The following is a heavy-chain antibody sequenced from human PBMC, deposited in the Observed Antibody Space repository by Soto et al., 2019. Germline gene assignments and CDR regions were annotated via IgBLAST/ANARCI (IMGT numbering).Heavy chain of an antibody. CDR3: ATEYDYVWGRLDY. CDR1: GFTFRSSG. D-gene: IGHD3-16*01. CDR2: IPYAGSKK. J-gene: IGHJ4*02. V-gene: IGHV3-30*03. Sequence: GGSLRLSCAASGFTFRSSGMHWVRQAPGKGLEWVAVIPYAGSKKYYADTVKGRFTISRDNSKNTLYLQMNSLKTEDTAVYYCATEYDYVWGRLDYWGQGTLVTVSS.